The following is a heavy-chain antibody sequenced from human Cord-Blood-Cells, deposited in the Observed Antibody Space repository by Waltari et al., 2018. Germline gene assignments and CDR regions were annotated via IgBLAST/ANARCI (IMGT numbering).Heavy chain of an antibody. CDR1: GYSISSGYY. CDR3: ARFDIVATSYYFDY. Sequence: QVQLQESGPGLVKPSETLSLTCAVSGYSISSGYYWGWIRQPPGKGLEWIGSIYHSGSTYYNPSLKSRVTISVDTSKNQFSLKLSSVTAADTAVYYCARFDIVATSYYFDYWGQGTLVTVSS. CDR2: IYHSGST. D-gene: IGHD5-12*01. V-gene: IGHV4-38-2*01. J-gene: IGHJ4*02.